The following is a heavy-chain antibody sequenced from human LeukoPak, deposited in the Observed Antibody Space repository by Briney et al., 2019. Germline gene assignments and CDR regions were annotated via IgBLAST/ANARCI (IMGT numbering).Heavy chain of an antibody. D-gene: IGHD4-23*01. CDR2: IFYSGNT. CDR3: ARGSPVGDY. V-gene: IGHV4-59*08. CDR1: GGSMNNYY. J-gene: IGHJ4*02. Sequence: SETLSLTCSVSGGSMNNYYWSWIRQPPGKGLEWIGYIFYSGNTDYNPSLRSRVTISVDTSRNQFSLKLNSVTAADTAVYYCARGSPVGDYWGQGTLVTVSS.